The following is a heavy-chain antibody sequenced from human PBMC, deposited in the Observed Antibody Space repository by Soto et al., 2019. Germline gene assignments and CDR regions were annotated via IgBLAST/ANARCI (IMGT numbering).Heavy chain of an antibody. CDR1: GFIFSDFG. V-gene: IGHV3-30*03. CDR2: ISYDGNNK. D-gene: IGHD1-1*01. Sequence: GGSLRLSCEASGFIFSDFGMHWVRQAPGKGLEWVAVISYDGNNKYYAQSVKGRFTISRDNSKNTLFLNMDSLRPEDTAVYYCARYIRGPTVYYFDFWGPGVLVTVSS. CDR3: ARYIRGPTVYYFDF. J-gene: IGHJ4*02.